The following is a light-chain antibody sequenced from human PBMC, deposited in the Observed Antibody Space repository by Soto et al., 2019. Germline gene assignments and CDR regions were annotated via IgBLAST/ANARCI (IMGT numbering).Light chain of an antibody. J-gene: IGLJ1*01. CDR1: SSEVGGYNY. CDR2: DVS. CDR3: SSYTSSSTGYV. V-gene: IGLV2-14*01. Sequence: QSALTQPASVSGSPGRSITISCTGTSSEVGGYNYVSWYQQHPGKAPKLMIYDVSNRPSGVSNRFSGSKSGNTASLTISGLQAEDEADYYCSSYTSSSTGYVFGTGTKVTVL.